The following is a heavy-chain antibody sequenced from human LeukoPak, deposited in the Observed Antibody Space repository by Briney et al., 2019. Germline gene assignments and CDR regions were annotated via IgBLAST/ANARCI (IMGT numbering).Heavy chain of an antibody. J-gene: IGHJ4*02. CDR1: GFTFSSYG. V-gene: IGHV3-23*01. Sequence: GGTLRLSCAASGFTFSSYGMSWVRQAPGKGLEWVSAISGSGGSTYYADSVKGRFTISRDNSKNTLYLQMNSLRAEDTAVYYCAKDIYGSGYYYFDYWGQGTLVTVSS. CDR3: AKDIYGSGYYYFDY. CDR2: ISGSGGST. D-gene: IGHD3-10*01.